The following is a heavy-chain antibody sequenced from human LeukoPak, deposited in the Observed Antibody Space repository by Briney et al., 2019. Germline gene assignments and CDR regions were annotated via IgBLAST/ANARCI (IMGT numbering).Heavy chain of an antibody. CDR2: IYPGDSDT. CDR1: GYSFTSYW. V-gene: IGHV5-51*01. J-gene: IGHJ4*02. D-gene: IGHD2-2*01. CDR3: ARQGCSSTSCWLYYFDY. Sequence: GESLKISCKGSGYSFTSYWIGWVRQMPGKGLEWMGIIYPGDSDTRYSPSFQGQVTISADKSISTAYLQWSSLKASDTAMYYCARQGCSSTSCWLYYFDYWGQGTLVTVSS.